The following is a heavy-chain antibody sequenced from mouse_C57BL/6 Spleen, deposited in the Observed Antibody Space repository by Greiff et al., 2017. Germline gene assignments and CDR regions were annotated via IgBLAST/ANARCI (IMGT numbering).Heavy chain of an antibody. V-gene: IGHV5-4*01. Sequence: EVQLVESGGGLVKPGGSLKLSCAASGFTFSSYAMSWVRQTPEKRLEWVATISDGGSYTYYPDNVKGRFTISRDNAKNNLYLQMSHLKSEDTAMYYCARGFITTVVATSHWYFDVWGTGTTVTVSS. D-gene: IGHD1-1*01. CDR2: ISDGGSYT. CDR3: ARGFITTVVATSHWYFDV. J-gene: IGHJ1*03. CDR1: GFTFSSYA.